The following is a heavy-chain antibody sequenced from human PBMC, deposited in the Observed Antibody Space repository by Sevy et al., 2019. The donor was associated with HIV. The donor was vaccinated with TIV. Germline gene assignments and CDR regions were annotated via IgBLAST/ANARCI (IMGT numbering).Heavy chain of an antibody. J-gene: IGHJ5*02. CDR3: AKDRVAATSVNWFDP. CDR2: ISGSGGST. CDR1: GFTFSSYA. Sequence: GGSLRLSCAASGFTFSSYAMIWVRQAPGKGLEWVSAISGSGGSTYYADSVKGRFTISRDNSKNTLYLQMNSLRAEDTAVYYCAKDRVAATSVNWFDPWGQGTLVTVSS. V-gene: IGHV3-23*01. D-gene: IGHD2-15*01.